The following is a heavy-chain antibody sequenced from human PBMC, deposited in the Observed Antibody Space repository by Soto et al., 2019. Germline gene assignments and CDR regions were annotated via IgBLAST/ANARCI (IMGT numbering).Heavy chain of an antibody. Sequence: QMQLVQSGPEVKKPGTSVKVSCKASGFTFTSSAMQWVRQARGQRLEWIGWIVVGSGNKNYELKFQERVIITRDRSTSTAYRELSSQRSEDTAVCYCAARGNDGADRYWGQGTLVTVSS. CDR1: GFTFTSSA. CDR3: AARGNDGADRY. D-gene: IGHD3-16*01. V-gene: IGHV1-58*02. J-gene: IGHJ4*02. CDR2: IVVGSGNK.